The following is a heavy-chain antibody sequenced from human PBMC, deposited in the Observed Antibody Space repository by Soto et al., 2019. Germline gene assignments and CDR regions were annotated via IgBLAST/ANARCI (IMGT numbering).Heavy chain of an antibody. V-gene: IGHV3-7*01. CDR1: GFTFSSYW. CDR2: IKQDGSEK. CDR3: ARDSGGSSGYYYAWYFDL. J-gene: IGHJ2*01. Sequence: EVQLVESGGGLVQPGGSLRLSCAASGFTFSSYWMSWVRQAPGKGLEWVANIKQDGSEKYYVDSVKGRFTISRDNAKNSLYLQMNSLRAEDTAVYYCARDSGGSSGYYYAWYFDLWGRGTLVTVSS. D-gene: IGHD3-22*01.